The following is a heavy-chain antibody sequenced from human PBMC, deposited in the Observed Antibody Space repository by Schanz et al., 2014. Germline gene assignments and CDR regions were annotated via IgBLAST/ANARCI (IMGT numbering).Heavy chain of an antibody. D-gene: IGHD4-17*01. CDR2: TSSDGSLK. Sequence: QVQLVESGGGVVQPGRSLRLSCAASGFTFSSYAVHWVRQAPDKGLVWVAVTSSDGSLKYYADSVKGRFTISRDNARNTLYLQMNSLRAEDTAVYYCTRDTDYHFDYWGQGTLVTVSS. CDR1: GFTFSSYA. V-gene: IGHV3-30*04. CDR3: TRDTDYHFDY. J-gene: IGHJ4*02.